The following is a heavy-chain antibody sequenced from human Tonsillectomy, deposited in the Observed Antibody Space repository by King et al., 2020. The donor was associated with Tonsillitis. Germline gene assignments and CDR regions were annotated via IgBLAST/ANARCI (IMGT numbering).Heavy chain of an antibody. J-gene: IGHJ4*02. CDR3: AKDRANSVYDSDSGLDF. V-gene: IGHV3-23*04. D-gene: IGHD5/OR15-5a*01. Sequence: VQLVESGGGLVQPGGSLRLSCAASGFTFTNYDMTGVRQAPGKGLEWVSAISGRGDTTYNADSVKGRFTISRDNSKNTLHLQMSSLRADDTAVYYCAKDRANSVYDSDSGLDFWGQGTLVTVSS. CDR2: ISGRGDTT. CDR1: GFTFTNYD.